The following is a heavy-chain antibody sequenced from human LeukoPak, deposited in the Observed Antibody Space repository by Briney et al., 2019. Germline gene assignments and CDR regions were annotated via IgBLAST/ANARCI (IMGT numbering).Heavy chain of an antibody. CDR3: ASGCSGACRGIDC. CDR2: IISSGSLT. D-gene: IGHD2-15*01. J-gene: IGHJ4*02. V-gene: IGHV3-64*02. CDR1: GFTLSNYV. Sequence: GSPRLSPAASGFTLSNYVMHCVRQTPGKGMEYASVIISSGSLTYNTDTLKCRFILSIDNSKNTLYLQMGSLIAEDMAVYYCASGCSGACRGIDCWGQGTLVTV.